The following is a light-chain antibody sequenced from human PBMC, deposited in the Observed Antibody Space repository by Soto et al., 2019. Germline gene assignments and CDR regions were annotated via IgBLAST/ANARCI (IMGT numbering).Light chain of an antibody. V-gene: IGKV1-5*03. Sequence: DIKMTQSPSTLSASVGDRVTITCRASQSISSWLAWYQQKPGKAPKLLIYTASSLDSGVPSRFSGSGSGTEFTLTISSLQPDDFATYYCQEYNSHSRYTFGQGTKLEIK. CDR2: TAS. CDR1: QSISSW. CDR3: QEYNSHSRYT. J-gene: IGKJ2*01.